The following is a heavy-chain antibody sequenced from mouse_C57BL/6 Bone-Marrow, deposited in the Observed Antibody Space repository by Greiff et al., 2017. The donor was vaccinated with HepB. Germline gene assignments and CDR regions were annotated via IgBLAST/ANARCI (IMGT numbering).Heavy chain of an antibody. V-gene: IGHV1-69*01. CDR1: GYTFTSYW. J-gene: IGHJ4*01. CDR2: IDPSDSYT. D-gene: IGHD2-1*01. Sequence: QVQLKQPGAELVMPGASVKLSCKASGYTFTSYWMHWVKQRPGQGLEWIGEIDPSDSYTNYNQKFKGKSTLTVDKSSSTAYIQLSSLTSEDSAVYYCAIYPYYYAMDYWGQGTSVTVSS. CDR3: AIYPYYYAMDY.